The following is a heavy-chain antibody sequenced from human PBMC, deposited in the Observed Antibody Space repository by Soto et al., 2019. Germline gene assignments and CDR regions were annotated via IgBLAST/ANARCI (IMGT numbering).Heavy chain of an antibody. V-gene: IGHV4-31*03. D-gene: IGHD4-17*01. CDR3: ARVGMTTDDQYFDY. Sequence: LSLTCTVSGGSINSGGYYWSWIRQHPGKGLEWIGYIYYSGSTYYNPSLKSRVTISVDTSKNQFSLKLSSVTAADTAVYYCARVGMTTDDQYFDYWGQGTLVTVSS. CDR1: GGSINSGGYY. J-gene: IGHJ4*02. CDR2: IYYSGST.